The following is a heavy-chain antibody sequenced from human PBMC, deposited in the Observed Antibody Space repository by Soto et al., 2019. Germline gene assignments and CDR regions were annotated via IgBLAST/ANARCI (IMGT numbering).Heavy chain of an antibody. CDR2: ISGSGGST. V-gene: IGHV3-23*01. Sequence: GGSLRLSCAASGFTFSSDAMSWVRQAPGKGLEWVSAISGSGGSTYYADSVKGRFTITRDNSNNTLYLQMKSVRAEATAIYYCPTDPNPVRITMVRGVIITPFDYWGQGNLVTVS. J-gene: IGHJ4*02. D-gene: IGHD3-10*01. CDR1: GFTFSSDA. CDR3: PTDPNPVRITMVRGVIITPFDY.